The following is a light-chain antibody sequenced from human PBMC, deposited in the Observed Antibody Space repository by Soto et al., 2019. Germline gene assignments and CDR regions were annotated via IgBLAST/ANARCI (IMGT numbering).Light chain of an antibody. J-gene: IGKJ3*01. CDR1: QGISSY. V-gene: IGKV1-9*01. CDR2: AAS. CDR3: RQGGT. Sequence: DIQLTQSPSFLSASVGDRVTITCRASQGISSYLAWYQQKPGKAPKLLIYAASTLQSGVPSRFSGSGSGTEFTLTMSSLQPEDFATYDCRQGGTFGPETKVDI.